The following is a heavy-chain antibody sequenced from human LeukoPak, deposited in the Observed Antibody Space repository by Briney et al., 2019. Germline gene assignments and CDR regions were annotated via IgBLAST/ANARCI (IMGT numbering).Heavy chain of an antibody. Sequence: GGSLRLSCAASGFTFSTYNMNWARQAPGKGLEWVSFISSGSEIIYYADSVKGRFTVSRDNAKNSLYLQMNSLRDEDTAVYYCARNPAGIGDYLGQGTLVTVSS. J-gene: IGHJ4*02. D-gene: IGHD1-26*01. CDR2: ISSGSEII. CDR3: ARNPAGIGDY. CDR1: GFTFSTYN. V-gene: IGHV3-48*02.